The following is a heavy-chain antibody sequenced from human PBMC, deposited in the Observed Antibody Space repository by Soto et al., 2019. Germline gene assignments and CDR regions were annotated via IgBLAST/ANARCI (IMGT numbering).Heavy chain of an antibody. CDR1: GYSFTSYW. Sequence: GESLKISCKGSGYSFTSYWISWVRQMPGKGLEWMGRIDPSDSYTNYSPSFQGHVTISADKSISTAYLQWSSLKASDTAMYYCARHGLGEQQSSYYYYYYGMDVWGQGTTLTVSS. D-gene: IGHD3-10*01. J-gene: IGHJ6*02. CDR3: ARHGLGEQQSSYYYYYYGMDV. CDR2: IDPSDSYT. V-gene: IGHV5-10-1*01.